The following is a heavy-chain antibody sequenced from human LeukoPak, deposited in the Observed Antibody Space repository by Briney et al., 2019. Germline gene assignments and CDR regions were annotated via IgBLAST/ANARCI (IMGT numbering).Heavy chain of an antibody. D-gene: IGHD3-22*01. CDR2: VFYSGST. Sequence: PSETLSLTCTVSGGSISSRTYYWAWIRQPPGKGLEWIGSVFYSGSTYYHSSLKSRVTISVDTSKSQFSLKLSSVTAADTAVYYCARHLHDSSGYYSDFGDYWGQGTLVTVSS. V-gene: IGHV4-39*01. CDR1: GGSISSRTYY. J-gene: IGHJ4*02. CDR3: ARHLHDSSGYYSDFGDY.